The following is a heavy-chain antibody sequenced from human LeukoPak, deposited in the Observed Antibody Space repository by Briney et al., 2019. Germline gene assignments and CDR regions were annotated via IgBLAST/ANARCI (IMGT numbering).Heavy chain of an antibody. V-gene: IGHV4-59*01. J-gene: IGHJ6*02. CDR3: AREDPQTTVPEGLDV. CDR1: GGSITNYS. CDR2: IYFSGTT. D-gene: IGHD4-17*01. Sequence: SETLSLTCTVSGGSITNYSWSWLRQPPGKGLEWIGYIYFSGTTNINPSLKSRVTISVDMSKNQFSLKLSSVTAADTPVYYCAREDPQTTVPEGLDVWGQGTTVTVSS.